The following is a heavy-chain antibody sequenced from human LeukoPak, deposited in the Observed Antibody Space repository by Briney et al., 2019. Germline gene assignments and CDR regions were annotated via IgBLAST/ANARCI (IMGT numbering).Heavy chain of an antibody. CDR1: GGSFSGYY. CDR2: INHSGST. V-gene: IGHV4-34*01. D-gene: IGHD6-19*01. J-gene: IGHJ6*03. CDR3: ARLSRIAVAGTRGGYYYMDV. Sequence: PSETLSLTCAVYGGSFSGYYWSWIRQPPGKGLEWIGEINHSGSTNYNPSLKSRVTISVDTSKNQFSLKLSSVTAADTAVYYCARLSRIAVAGTRGGYYYMDVWGKGTTVTISS.